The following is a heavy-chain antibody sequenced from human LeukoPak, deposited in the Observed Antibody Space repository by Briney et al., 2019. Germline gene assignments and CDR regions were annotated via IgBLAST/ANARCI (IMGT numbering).Heavy chain of an antibody. J-gene: IGHJ3*02. D-gene: IGHD6-6*01. Sequence: GGSLRLSCAASGFTFSSYAMHWVRQAPGKGLEYVSAISSNGGSTYYANSVKGRFTISRDNSKNTLYLQMGSLRAEDMAVYYCARERRSSERPGAFDIWGQGTMVTVSS. CDR1: GFTFSSYA. V-gene: IGHV3-64*01. CDR3: ARERRSSERPGAFDI. CDR2: ISSNGGST.